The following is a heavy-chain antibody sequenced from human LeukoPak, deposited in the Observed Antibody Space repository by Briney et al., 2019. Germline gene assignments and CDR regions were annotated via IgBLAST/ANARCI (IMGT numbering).Heavy chain of an antibody. CDR1: GGSFSGYY. Sequence: SETLSLTCAVYGGSFSGYYWSWIRQPPGKGLEWIGEINHSGSTNYNPSLKSRVTISVDTSKNQFSLKLSSVTAADTAVYYCARGPATYYYGSGSYLGAYWGQGTLVTASS. CDR2: INHSGST. J-gene: IGHJ4*02. D-gene: IGHD3-10*01. V-gene: IGHV4-34*01. CDR3: ARGPATYYYGSGSYLGAY.